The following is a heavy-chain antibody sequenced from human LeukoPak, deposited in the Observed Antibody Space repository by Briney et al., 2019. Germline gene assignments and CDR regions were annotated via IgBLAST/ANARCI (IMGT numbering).Heavy chain of an antibody. CDR2: IKQDGSEK. J-gene: IGHJ3*02. CDR1: GFTFSSYW. CDR3: AREGDAFDI. Sequence: GGSLRLSCAASGFTFSSYWMSWVRQAPGKGLEWVANIKQDGSEKYYVDSVKGRFTISRDISKNTLYLQMNSLRVEDTAVYYCAREGDAFDIWGQGTMVTVSS. V-gene: IGHV3-7*03.